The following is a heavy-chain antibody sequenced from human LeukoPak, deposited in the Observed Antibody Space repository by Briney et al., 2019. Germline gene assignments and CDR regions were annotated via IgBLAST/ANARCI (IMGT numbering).Heavy chain of an antibody. CDR3: AGNPLGTEMLMGYYYGMDV. D-gene: IGHD3-16*01. V-gene: IGHV1-69*04. J-gene: IGHJ6*02. CDR2: IIPMFGVT. Sequence: SVKVSCKASGGTFSSHALSWVRQAPGQGLEWMGRIIPMFGVTNYAQNFQGRFTITADKSTTTVYMELTSLRSEDTAVYYCAGNPLGTEMLMGYYYGMDVWGQGTTVTVSS. CDR1: GGTFSSHA.